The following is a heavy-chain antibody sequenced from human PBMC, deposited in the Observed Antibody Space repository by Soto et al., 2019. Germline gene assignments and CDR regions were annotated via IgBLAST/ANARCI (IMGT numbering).Heavy chain of an antibody. CDR3: ARDLPGDYRAFDL. CDR2: IYYSGSA. D-gene: IGHD3-16*02. J-gene: IGHJ3*01. V-gene: IGHV4-31*03. CDR1: GASISRGAYY. Sequence: QVQLQESGPGLVKPSQTLSLTCTVSGASISRGAYYWSWIRQHPGKGLEWIGYIYYSGSAYYNPSLRSRVTTSVDTSKNQFSLKLSSVTAADPAVYYCARDLPGDYRAFDLWGQGTMVIVSS.